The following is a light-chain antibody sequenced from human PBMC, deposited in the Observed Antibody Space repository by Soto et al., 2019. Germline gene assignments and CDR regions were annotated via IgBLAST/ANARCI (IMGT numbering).Light chain of an antibody. Sequence: DLQMTQSPSSVSASAGDRVTITCRASQGISNWLAWYQQKPGKAPKLRIYAASSLQSGVPSRFSGSSSGTDFTLIISSLQPEDFATYYCQQANSFPPPFGGGTKVEIK. V-gene: IGKV1-12*01. CDR1: QGISNW. CDR3: QQANSFPPP. J-gene: IGKJ4*01. CDR2: AAS.